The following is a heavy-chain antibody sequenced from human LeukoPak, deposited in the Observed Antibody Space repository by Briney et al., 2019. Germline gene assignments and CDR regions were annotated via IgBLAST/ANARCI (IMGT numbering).Heavy chain of an antibody. CDR1: GFTFSSHS. V-gene: IGHV3-21*01. CDR3: ASGPRGVVATY. Sequence: GGSLRLSCAASGFTFSSHSMNWVRQAPGKGLEWVSSISSSSSYIYYADSVKGRFTISRDNAKNSLYLQMNSLRAEDTAVYYCASGPRGVVATYWGQGTLVTVSS. J-gene: IGHJ4*02. CDR2: ISSSSSYI. D-gene: IGHD2-15*01.